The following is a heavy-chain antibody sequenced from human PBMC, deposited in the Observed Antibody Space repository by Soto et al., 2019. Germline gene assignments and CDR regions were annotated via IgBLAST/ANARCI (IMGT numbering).Heavy chain of an antibody. Sequence: PSETLSLTSAVSGGSITSSHSWSWVRQPPGKGLEWSGDIYHSGSTNYNPPPKRRVTISVDESKNQFSLKLSSVTAADTAVYYCVSLIMITFGGVIARDYWCQVTLVTVSA. V-gene: IGHV4-4*02. J-gene: IGHJ4*02. CDR1: GGSITSSHS. CDR2: IYHSGST. D-gene: IGHD3-16*02. CDR3: VSLIMITFGGVIARDY.